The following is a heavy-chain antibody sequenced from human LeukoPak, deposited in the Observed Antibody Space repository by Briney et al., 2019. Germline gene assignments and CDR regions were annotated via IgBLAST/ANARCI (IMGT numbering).Heavy chain of an antibody. V-gene: IGHV1-18*01. D-gene: IGHD3-16*02. CDR2: ISPYNGNT. CDR3: ARLRLGELSLGFDP. CDR1: GYTFTSYG. Sequence: GASVKVSCKASGYTFTSYGISWVRQAPGQGLEWMGWISPYNGNTDYSQKLQGRVTMTTDTSTSTAYMELRSLRSDDTAVYYCARLRLGELSLGFDPWGQGTLVSVSS. J-gene: IGHJ5*02.